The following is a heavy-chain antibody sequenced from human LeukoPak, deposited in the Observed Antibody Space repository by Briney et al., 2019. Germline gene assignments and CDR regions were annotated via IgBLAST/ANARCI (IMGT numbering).Heavy chain of an antibody. J-gene: IGHJ4*02. V-gene: IGHV3-21*01. Sequence: PGGSLRLSCAASGFTFSIYTMNWVRQAPGKGLEWVSSISGSGSNIYYADSVKGRFTISRDNAKNSLYLQMNSLRAEDTAVYYCTRGVDFWGQGTPVTVSS. CDR1: GFTFSIYT. CDR3: TRGVDF. CDR2: ISGSGSNI.